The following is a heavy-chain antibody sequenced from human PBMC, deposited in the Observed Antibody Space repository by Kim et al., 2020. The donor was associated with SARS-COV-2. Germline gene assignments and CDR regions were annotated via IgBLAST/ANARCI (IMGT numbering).Heavy chain of an antibody. CDR1: GGSFSGYY. CDR2: INHSGST. Sequence: SETLSLTCAVYGGSFSGYYWSWIRQPPGKGLEWIGEINHSGSTNYNPSLKSRVTISVDTSKNQFSLKLSSVTAADTAVYYCAIGSWWLRILGYWGQGTLVTVSS. V-gene: IGHV4-34*01. CDR3: AIGSWWLRILGY. D-gene: IGHD5-12*01. J-gene: IGHJ4*02.